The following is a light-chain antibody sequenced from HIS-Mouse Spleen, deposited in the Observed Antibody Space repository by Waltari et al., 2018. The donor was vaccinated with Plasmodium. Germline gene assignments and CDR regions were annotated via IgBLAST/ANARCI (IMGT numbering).Light chain of an antibody. CDR3: SSYTSSSTWV. Sequence: QSALTQPASVSGSPGQSITISCTGTSRDVGGYTHVSWYQQHPGKAPKLMIYDVSNRPSGVSNRFSGSKSGNTASLTISGLQAEDEADYYCSSYTSSSTWVFGGGTKLTVL. V-gene: IGLV2-14*03. CDR1: SRDVGGYTH. J-gene: IGLJ3*02. CDR2: DVS.